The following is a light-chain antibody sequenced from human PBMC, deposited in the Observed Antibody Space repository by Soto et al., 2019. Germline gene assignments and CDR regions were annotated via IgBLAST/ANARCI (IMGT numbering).Light chain of an antibody. CDR3: QQYNSYSWT. CDR1: QSISSW. V-gene: IGKV1-5*03. CDR2: KAS. J-gene: IGKJ2*01. Sequence: IQMTQSPSTLSASVGDRVTITCRASQSISSWLAWYQQKPGKAPTLLIYKASSLESGVPSRFSGSGSGTEFTLTISSLQPDDFATYYCQQYNSYSWTFGQGTKLEIK.